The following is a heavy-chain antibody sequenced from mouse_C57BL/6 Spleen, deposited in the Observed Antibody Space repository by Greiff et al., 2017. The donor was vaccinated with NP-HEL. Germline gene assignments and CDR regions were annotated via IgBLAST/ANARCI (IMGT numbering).Heavy chain of an antibody. J-gene: IGHJ2*01. CDR3: ARDPYDYDWALDY. D-gene: IGHD2-4*01. CDR1: GYTFTSYW. Sequence: QVQLQQPGTELVKPGASVKLSCKASGYTFTSYWMHWVKQRPGQGLEWIGYINPSSGYTKYNQKFKDKATLTADKSSSTAYMQLSSLTYEDSAVYYCARDPYDYDWALDYWGQGTTLTVSS. V-gene: IGHV1-7*01. CDR2: INPSSGYT.